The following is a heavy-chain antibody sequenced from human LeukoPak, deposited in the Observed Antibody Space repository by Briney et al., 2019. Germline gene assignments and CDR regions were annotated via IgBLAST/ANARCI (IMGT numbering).Heavy chain of an antibody. CDR3: ARADIVVVVAACFDY. CDR2: ISYDGINK. Sequence: PGGSLRLSCAASGFTFSSYAMHWVRQAPGKGLEWVAVISYDGINKYDADSVKGRFTISRDNSKNTLYLQMNSLRAEDTAVYYCARADIVVVVAACFDYWGQGTLVTVSS. CDR1: GFTFSSYA. J-gene: IGHJ4*02. V-gene: IGHV3-30-3*01. D-gene: IGHD2-15*01.